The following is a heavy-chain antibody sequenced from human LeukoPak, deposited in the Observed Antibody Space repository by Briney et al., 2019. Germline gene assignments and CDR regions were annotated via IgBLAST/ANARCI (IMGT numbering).Heavy chain of an antibody. J-gene: IGHJ4*02. CDR1: GFTFSSYW. D-gene: IGHD3-10*01. CDR3: ARDRYYYGSGSYSSPNYYFDY. CDR2: IKQDGSEK. Sequence: PGGSLRLSCAASGFTFSSYWMSWVRQAPGKGLEWVANIKQDGSEKYYVDSVKGRFTISRENAKNSLYLQMNSLRAEDTAVYYCARDRYYYGSGSYSSPNYYFDYWGQGTLVTVSS. V-gene: IGHV3-7*01.